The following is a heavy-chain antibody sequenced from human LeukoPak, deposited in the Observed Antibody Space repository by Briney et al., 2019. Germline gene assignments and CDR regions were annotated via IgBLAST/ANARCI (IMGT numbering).Heavy chain of an antibody. V-gene: IGHV3-74*01. CDR2: INSDATTT. J-gene: IGHJ4*02. CDR1: GFTFSNYW. CDR3: AGGRFGELL. Sequence: PGGSLRLSCVASGFTFSNYWMHWVRQAPGKGPFWVSRINSDATTTRYADAVKGRFTISRDNAKNTLYLQMDSLRAEDTAVYYCAGGRFGELLWGQGTLVTVSS. D-gene: IGHD3-10*01.